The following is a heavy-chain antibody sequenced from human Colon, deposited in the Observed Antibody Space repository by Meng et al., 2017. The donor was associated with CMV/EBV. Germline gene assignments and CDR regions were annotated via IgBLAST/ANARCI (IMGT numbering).Heavy chain of an antibody. J-gene: IGHJ4*02. CDR2: INPQTGGT. CDR1: GYTFTGYH. D-gene: IGHD2-2*02. CDR3: AAVLAPAAIQGPLDH. Sequence: ASVKVSCKASGYTFTGYHMHWVRQAPGQGLEWMGWINPQTGGTNYAQKFQGRVTMTSDTSISTAYMELNSLRSDDTAVYYCAAVLAPAAIQGPLDHWGQGTLVTVSS. V-gene: IGHV1-2*02.